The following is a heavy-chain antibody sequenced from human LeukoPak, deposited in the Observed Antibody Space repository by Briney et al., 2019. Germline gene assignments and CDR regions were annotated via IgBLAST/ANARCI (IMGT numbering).Heavy chain of an antibody. D-gene: IGHD5-18*01. CDR3: ARGAVDTAMVTGPYYYYMDV. V-gene: IGHV4-4*07. CDR1: GGSISSYY. Sequence: SETLSLTCTVSGGSISSYYWSWIRQPAGKGLEWIGRIYTSGSTNYNPSLKSRVTMSVDTFKNQFSLKLSSVTAADTAVYYCARGAVDTAMVTGPYYYYMDVWGKGTTVTVSS. J-gene: IGHJ6*03. CDR2: IYTSGST.